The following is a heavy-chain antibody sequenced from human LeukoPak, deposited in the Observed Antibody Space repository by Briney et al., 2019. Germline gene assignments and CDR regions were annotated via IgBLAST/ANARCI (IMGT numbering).Heavy chain of an antibody. J-gene: IGHJ6*04. Sequence: GGSLRLSCAASGFTFSSYAMSWVRQAPGKGLEWVSGISGSGGSTYYADSVKGRFTISRDSSKNTLYLQINSLRAEDTAVYYCAELGITMIGGVWGKGTTVTISS. D-gene: IGHD3-10*02. CDR1: GFTFSSYA. V-gene: IGHV3-23*01. CDR2: ISGSGGST. CDR3: AELGITMIGGV.